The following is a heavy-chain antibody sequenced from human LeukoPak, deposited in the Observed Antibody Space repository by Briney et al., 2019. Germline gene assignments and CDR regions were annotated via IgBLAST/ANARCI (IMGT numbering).Heavy chain of an antibody. D-gene: IGHD1-1*01. V-gene: IGHV4-59*01. J-gene: IGHJ4*02. CDR1: GGSISSYY. Sequence: SETLSLTCTVSGGSISSYYWSWIRQPPGKGLEWIGYIYYSGSTNYNPSLKSRVTISVDTSKNQFSLKLSSVTAADTAVYYCARARNEKSIDYWGQGTLVTVS. CDR2: IYYSGST. CDR3: ARARNEKSIDY.